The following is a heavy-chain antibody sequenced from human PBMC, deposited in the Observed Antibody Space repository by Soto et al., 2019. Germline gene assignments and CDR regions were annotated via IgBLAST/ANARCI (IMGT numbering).Heavy chain of an antibody. J-gene: IGHJ4*02. D-gene: IGHD6-19*01. V-gene: IGHV3-7*01. CDR1: GFTFSDYW. CDR3: ARLYGSVTTYDY. Sequence: EVQLVESGGGLVQPGGSLRLSCAASGFTFSDYWMSWVRQAPGKGLEWVASINQDGSDRRYVDSMRGRFTVSRDNTKNSLYLQMNSLRVEDTAVYFCARLYGSVTTYDYWCQGTLATVSS. CDR2: INQDGSDR.